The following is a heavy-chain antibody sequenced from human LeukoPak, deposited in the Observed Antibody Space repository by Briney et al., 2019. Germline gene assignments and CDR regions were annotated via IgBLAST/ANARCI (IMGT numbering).Heavy chain of an antibody. D-gene: IGHD3-9*01. CDR2: ISSSSSTM. CDR1: GFTFSDYS. V-gene: IGHV3-48*01. Sequence: PGGSLRLSCAASGFTFSDYSMNWVRQAPGKGLEWVSYISSSSSTMFYADSVKGRFTISRDNAKNSLYLQMNSLRAEDTAVYYCAKALGGVRYFDWLLPSEDYWGQGTLVTVSS. J-gene: IGHJ4*02. CDR3: AKALGGVRYFDWLLPSEDY.